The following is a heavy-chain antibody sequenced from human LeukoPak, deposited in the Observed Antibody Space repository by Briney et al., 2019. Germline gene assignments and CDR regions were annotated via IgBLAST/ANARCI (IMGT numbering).Heavy chain of an antibody. CDR2: ISGSGGST. CDR1: GFTFSSYA. D-gene: IGHD3-22*01. J-gene: IGHJ5*02. Sequence: GGSLRLSCAASGFTFSSYAMGWVRQAPGKGLEWVSAISGSGGSTYYADSVKGRFTISRDNSKNTLYLQMNSLRAEDTAVYWWGGDGDRSYDSSGYYYWFDPWGQGTLVTVSS. V-gene: IGHV3-23*01. CDR3: GGDGDRSYDSSGYYYWFDP.